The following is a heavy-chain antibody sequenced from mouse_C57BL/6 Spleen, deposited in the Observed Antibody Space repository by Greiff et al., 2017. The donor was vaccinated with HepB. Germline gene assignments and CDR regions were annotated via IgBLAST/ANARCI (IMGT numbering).Heavy chain of an antibody. CDR3: ARRELTGTCAY. J-gene: IGHJ3*01. V-gene: IGHV1-52*01. D-gene: IGHD4-1*01. CDR2: IDPSDSET. Sequence: QVQLQQPGAELVRPGSSVKLSCKASGYTFTSYWMHWVKQRPIQGLEWIGNIDPSDSETHYNQKFKDKATLTVDKSSSTAYMQLSSLTSEDSAVYYCARRELTGTCAYWGQGTLVTVSA. CDR1: GYTFTSYW.